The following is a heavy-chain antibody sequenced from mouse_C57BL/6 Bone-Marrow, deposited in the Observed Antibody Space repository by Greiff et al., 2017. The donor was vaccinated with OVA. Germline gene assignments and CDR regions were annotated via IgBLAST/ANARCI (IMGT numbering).Heavy chain of an antibody. CDR1: GYTFTSYW. Sequence: QVQLQQPGAELVMPGASVKLSCKASGYTFTSYWMHWVKQRPGQGLEWIGEIDPSDSYNKYNQKFKGKSTLTVDKYSSTAYMQISSLTSSDSAVYYCASRNGSSHYYAMDYWGQGTSVTVSS. CDR2: IDPSDSYN. CDR3: ASRNGSSHYYAMDY. V-gene: IGHV1-69*01. D-gene: IGHD1-1*01. J-gene: IGHJ4*01.